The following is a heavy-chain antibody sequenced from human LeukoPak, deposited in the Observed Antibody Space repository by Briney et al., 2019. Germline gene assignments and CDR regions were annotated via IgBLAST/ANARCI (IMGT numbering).Heavy chain of an antibody. CDR3: ARPEEHGDYVHDAFDI. Sequence: GESLKISCKGSGYNFTTYWIGWVRQMPGKGLEWMGIIYPGDSDTRYSPSFQGQVTISADKSISTAYLQWSSLKASDTAMYYCARPEEHGDYVHDAFDIWGQGTMVTVSS. J-gene: IGHJ3*02. CDR2: IYPGDSDT. V-gene: IGHV5-51*01. CDR1: GYNFTTYW. D-gene: IGHD4-17*01.